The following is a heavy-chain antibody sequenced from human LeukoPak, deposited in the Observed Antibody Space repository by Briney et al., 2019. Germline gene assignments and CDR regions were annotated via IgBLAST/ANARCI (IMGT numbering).Heavy chain of an antibody. J-gene: IGHJ4*02. Sequence: PSQTLSLTCTVSGGSISSGGYYWSWIRQPPGKGLEWIGEINHSGSTNYNPSLKSRVTISVDTSKNQFSLKLSSVTAADTAVYYCARPKYYYGSGSYYNTWGQGTLVTVSS. CDR2: INHSGST. V-gene: IGHV4-30-2*01. CDR3: ARPKYYYGSGSYYNT. D-gene: IGHD3-10*01. CDR1: GGSISSGGYY.